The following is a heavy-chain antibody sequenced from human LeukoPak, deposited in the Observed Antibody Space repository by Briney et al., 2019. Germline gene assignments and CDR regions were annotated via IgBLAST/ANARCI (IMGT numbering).Heavy chain of an antibody. CDR2: IYSSGST. CDR3: ARHSYYYYYMDV. CDR1: GVSILSGGYY. Sequence: SETLSLTCTVSGVSILSGGYYWAWIRQPPGKGLEWIGRIYSSGSTNYNPSLKSRVTMSVDTSKNQFSLKLSSVTAADTAVYYCARHSYYYYYMDVWGKGTTVTISS. V-gene: IGHV4-61*02. J-gene: IGHJ6*03.